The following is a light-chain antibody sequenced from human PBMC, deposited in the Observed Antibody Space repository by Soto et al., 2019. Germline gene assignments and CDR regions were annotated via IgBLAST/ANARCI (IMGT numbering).Light chain of an antibody. CDR2: EVS. CDR3: SSYTSSSTLV. Sequence: QSILTPPASVSVSPGQAITISRTGTSSDVGGYNYVSWYQQHPGKAPKLLIYEVSNRPSGVSNRFSGSKSGNTASLTISGLQAEDEADYYCSSYTSSSTLVFGTGPKVTVL. J-gene: IGLJ1*01. V-gene: IGLV2-14*01. CDR1: SSDVGGYNY.